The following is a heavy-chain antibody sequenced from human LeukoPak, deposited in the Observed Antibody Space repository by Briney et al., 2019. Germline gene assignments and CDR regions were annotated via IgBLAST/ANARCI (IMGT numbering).Heavy chain of an antibody. J-gene: IGHJ6*03. CDR3: ARRPYYYYYTDV. Sequence: SETLSLTCAVSGYSISGGHYWGWIRRPPGKGLEWIGYIYHSGNTYYNPSLKSRVTMSVDTSKNQFSLKLSSVTAADTAVYYCARRPYYYYYTDVWGKGTTVTVSS. CDR2: IYHSGNT. V-gene: IGHV4-38-2*01. CDR1: GYSISGGHY.